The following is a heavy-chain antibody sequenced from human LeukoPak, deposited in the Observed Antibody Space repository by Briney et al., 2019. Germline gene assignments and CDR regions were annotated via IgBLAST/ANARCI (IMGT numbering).Heavy chain of an antibody. CDR3: ARVKGFPGLYYFDY. Sequence: GGSLRLSCAASGFSFSSYWMTWVRQAPGKGLEWVARIDQRGSDKHYVDSVKGRFTISRDNAKNSLYLQMNSLRAEDTALYYCARVKGFPGLYYFDYWGQGTLVTVSS. CDR2: IDQRGSDK. J-gene: IGHJ4*02. V-gene: IGHV3-7*03. CDR1: GFSFSSYW.